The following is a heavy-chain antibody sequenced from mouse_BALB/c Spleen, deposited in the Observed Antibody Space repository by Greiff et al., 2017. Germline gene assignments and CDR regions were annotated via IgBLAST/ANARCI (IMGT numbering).Heavy chain of an antibody. CDR3: ARRGVRAMDD. CDR1: GYTFTSYW. CDR2: IFPGTGTT. D-gene: IGHD2-14*01. Sequence: QVQLKESGAELVKPGASVKLSCKTSGYTFTSYWIQWVKQRPGQGLGWIGEIFPGTGTTYYNEKFKGKATLTIDTSSSTAYMQLSSLTSEDSAVYFCARRGVRAMDDWGQGTSVTVSS. V-gene: IGHV1S132*01. J-gene: IGHJ4*01.